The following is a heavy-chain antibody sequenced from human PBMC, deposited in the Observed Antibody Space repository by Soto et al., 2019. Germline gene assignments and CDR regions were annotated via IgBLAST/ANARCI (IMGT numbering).Heavy chain of an antibody. Sequence: GAPLRLSCAASVFPYSSYALYWLRQAAGTGLEWVAVISYDGSNKYYADSVKGRFTISRDNSKNTLYLQMNSLRAEDTAVYYCARCITIFGVVTYYYYYGMDVWGQGTTVTVSS. CDR1: VFPYSSYA. J-gene: IGHJ6*02. V-gene: IGHV3-30-3*01. CDR2: ISYDGSNK. CDR3: ARCITIFGVVTYYYYYGMDV. D-gene: IGHD3-3*01.